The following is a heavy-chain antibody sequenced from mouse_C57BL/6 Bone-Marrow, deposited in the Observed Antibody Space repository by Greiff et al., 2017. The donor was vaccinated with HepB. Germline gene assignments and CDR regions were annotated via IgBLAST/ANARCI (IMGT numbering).Heavy chain of an antibody. J-gene: IGHJ3*01. V-gene: IGHV3-6*01. CDR2: ISYDGSN. D-gene: IGHD2-4*01. Sequence: LLESGPGLVKPSQSLSLTCSVTGYSITSGYYWNWIRQFPGNKLEWMGYISYDGSNNYNPSLKNRISITRDTSKNQFFLKLNSVTTEDTATYYCARGYYEGDWFAYWGQGTLVTVSA. CDR1: GYSITSGYY. CDR3: ARGYYEGDWFAY.